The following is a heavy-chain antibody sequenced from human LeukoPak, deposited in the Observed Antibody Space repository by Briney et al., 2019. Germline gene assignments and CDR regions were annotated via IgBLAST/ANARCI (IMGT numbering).Heavy chain of an antibody. CDR3: ARDYDIVVVPAAIGSWFDP. D-gene: IGHD2-2*01. J-gene: IGHJ5*02. Sequence: GRSLRLSCAASGFTFSSYSMNWVRQAPGKGLEWVSSISSSSSYIYYADSVKGRFTISRDNAKNSLYLQMSSLRAEDTAVYYCARDYDIVVVPAAIGSWFDPWGQGTLVTVSS. V-gene: IGHV3-21*01. CDR2: ISSSSSYI. CDR1: GFTFSSYS.